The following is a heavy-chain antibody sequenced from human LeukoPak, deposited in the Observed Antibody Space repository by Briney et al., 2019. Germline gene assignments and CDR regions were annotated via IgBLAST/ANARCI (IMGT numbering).Heavy chain of an antibody. CDR1: GYTFTSYA. J-gene: IGHJ3*02. Sequence: ASVKVSCKASGYTFTSYAMHWVRQAPGQRLEWMGWINAGNGNTKYSQKFQGRVTITRDTSASTAYMELSSLRSEDTAVYYCARIRTEWLAPDAFDIWGQGTMVTVSS. CDR2: INAGNGNT. V-gene: IGHV1-3*01. D-gene: IGHD6-19*01. CDR3: ARIRTEWLAPDAFDI.